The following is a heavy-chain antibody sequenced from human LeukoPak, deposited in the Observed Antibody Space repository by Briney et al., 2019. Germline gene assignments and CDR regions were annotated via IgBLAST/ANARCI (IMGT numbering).Heavy chain of an antibody. CDR1: GFTLSTYG. J-gene: IGHJ3*02. D-gene: IGHD2-21*02. Sequence: PGRSLRLSCAASGFTLSTYGMHWARQAPGKGLEWVAVISYDGSNKYYADSVKGRFTISRDNSKNTLYLQMNSLRAEDTAVYYCAKEGGDTGLDAFDIWGQGRMVGVSS. CDR2: ISYDGSNK. V-gene: IGHV3-30*18. CDR3: AKEGGDTGLDAFDI.